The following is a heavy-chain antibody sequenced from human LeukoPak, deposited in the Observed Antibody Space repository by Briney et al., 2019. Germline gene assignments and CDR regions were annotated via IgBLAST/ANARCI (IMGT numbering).Heavy chain of an antibody. CDR2: IYYSGST. CDR1: GGSINNYY. CDR3: ARGVKIEYSSSSRNWYFDL. J-gene: IGHJ2*01. D-gene: IGHD6-6*01. V-gene: IGHV4-59*08. Sequence: SETLSLTCTVSGGSINNYYWSWIWQPPGKGLEWIGYIYYSGSTNYNPSLKSRVTISVDTSKNQFSLKLRFVTAADTAVYYCARGVKIEYSSSSRNWYFDLWGRGTLVTVSS.